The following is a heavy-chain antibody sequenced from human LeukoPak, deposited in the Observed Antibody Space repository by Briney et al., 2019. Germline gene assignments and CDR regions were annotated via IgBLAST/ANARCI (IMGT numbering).Heavy chain of an antibody. V-gene: IGHV4-59*08. D-gene: IGHD4-23*01. CDR1: GDSISTHY. CDR2: IYYSGST. CDR3: ARHLYGGPVNYYGMDV. Sequence: SSETLSLTCTVSGDSISTHYWSWVRQPPGKGLEWIGYIYYSGSTDYNPSLKSRVTISVDTSKKHFSLRLSSVTAADTAVYYCARHLYGGPVNYYGMDVWGQGTTVTVS. J-gene: IGHJ6*02.